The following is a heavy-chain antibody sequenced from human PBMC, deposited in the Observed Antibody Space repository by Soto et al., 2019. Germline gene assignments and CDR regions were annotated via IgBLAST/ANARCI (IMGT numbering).Heavy chain of an antibody. Sequence: GASVKVSCKASGGTFSSYAISWVRQAPGQGLEWMGGIIPIFGTANYAQKFQGRVTITADESTSTAYMELSSLRSEDTAVYYCASHSNWTTRDAFDIWGQGTMVTVSS. J-gene: IGHJ3*02. CDR2: IIPIFGTA. CDR1: GGTFSSYA. V-gene: IGHV1-69*13. D-gene: IGHD1-1*01. CDR3: ASHSNWTTRDAFDI.